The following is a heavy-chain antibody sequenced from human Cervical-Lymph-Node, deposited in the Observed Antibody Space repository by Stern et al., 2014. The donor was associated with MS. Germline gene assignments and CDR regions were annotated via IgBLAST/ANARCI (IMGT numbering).Heavy chain of an antibody. Sequence: QVQLQESGPGLVKPSQTLSLTCAVTGGSISSAEYYWSWIRQSPGKGLEWFGYIHNSGTTYYNPSLKSRVTISVDTSKNQFSLKLRSVTAADTAVYYCSRDADGYSLVFGYWGRGTLVTVSS. J-gene: IGHJ4*02. CDR2: IHNSGTT. CDR1: GGSISSAEYY. D-gene: IGHD5-24*01. CDR3: SRDADGYSLVFGY. V-gene: IGHV4-30-4*01.